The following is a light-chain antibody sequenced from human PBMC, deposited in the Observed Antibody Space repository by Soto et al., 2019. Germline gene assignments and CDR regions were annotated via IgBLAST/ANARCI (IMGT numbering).Light chain of an antibody. V-gene: IGLV4-69*01. CDR3: QTWGTGIHVV. J-gene: IGLJ2*01. Sequence: QPVLTQSPSASASLGASVKLTSTLSSGHSSYAIAWHQQQPEKGPRYLMKLDSDGSHTKGDAIPDRFSGSSSGAERYLTISSLQSEDEADYYCQTWGTGIHVVFGGGTTVTVL. CDR1: SGHSSYA. CDR2: LDSDGSH.